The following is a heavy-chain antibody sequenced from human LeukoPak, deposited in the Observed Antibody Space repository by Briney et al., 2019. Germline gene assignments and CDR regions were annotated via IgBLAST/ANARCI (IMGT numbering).Heavy chain of an antibody. Sequence: NAGGSLRLSCAASGFTFSGYSMNWVRQAPGKGLEWVSSISSSSSYIYYADSVKGRFTISRDNAKNSLYLQMNSLRAEDTAVYYCTRDTGCSGGTCYSFYDYWGQGTLVTVSS. D-gene: IGHD2-15*01. J-gene: IGHJ4*02. V-gene: IGHV3-21*01. CDR1: GFTFSGYS. CDR2: ISSSSSYI. CDR3: TRDTGCSGGTCYSFYDY.